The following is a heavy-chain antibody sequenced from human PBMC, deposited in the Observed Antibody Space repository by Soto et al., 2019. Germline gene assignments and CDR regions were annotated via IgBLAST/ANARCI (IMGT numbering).Heavy chain of an antibody. CDR2: IYHSGST. CDR1: GGSISSSNL. V-gene: IGHV4-4*02. Sequence: SETLSLTCAVSGGSISSSNLWSRVRQPPGKGLEWIGEIYHSGSTNYNPSLKSRVTISVDKSKNQFSLKLSSVTAADTAVYYCARVWTTVTNWFDPWGQGTLVTVSS. CDR3: ARVWTTVTNWFDP. D-gene: IGHD4-17*01. J-gene: IGHJ5*02.